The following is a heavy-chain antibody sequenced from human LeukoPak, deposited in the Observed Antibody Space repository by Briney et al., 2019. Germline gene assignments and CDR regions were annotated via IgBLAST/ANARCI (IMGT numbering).Heavy chain of an antibody. CDR3: AREDDYDILTGYFPFDY. Sequence: GGSLRLSCAASGFTFSSYSMNWVRQAPGKGLEWVSYISSSSSTIYYADSVKGRFTISRDNAKNSLYLQMSSLRAEDTAVYYCAREDDYDILTGYFPFDYWGQGTLVTVSS. CDR2: ISSSSSTI. D-gene: IGHD3-9*01. J-gene: IGHJ4*02. CDR1: GFTFSSYS. V-gene: IGHV3-48*01.